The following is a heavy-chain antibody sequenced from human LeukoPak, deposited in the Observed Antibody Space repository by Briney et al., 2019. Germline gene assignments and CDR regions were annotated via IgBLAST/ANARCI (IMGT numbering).Heavy chain of an antibody. CDR1: GGSISSGDYY. D-gene: IGHD6-19*01. J-gene: IGHJ6*03. CDR3: ARSWLSSGWYMDV. Sequence: PSETLSLTCTVSGGSISSGDYYWSWIRQHPGKGLEWIGYIHYSGSTYYNPSLKSRPTISVDTSKNQFSLKVSSVTAADTAVYYCARSWLSSGWYMDVWGQGTTVTVSS. V-gene: IGHV4-31*03. CDR2: IHYSGST.